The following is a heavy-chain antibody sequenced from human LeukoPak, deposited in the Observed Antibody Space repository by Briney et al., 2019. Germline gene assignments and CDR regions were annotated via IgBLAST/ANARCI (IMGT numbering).Heavy chain of an antibody. CDR2: IKQDGSEK. V-gene: IGHV3-7*01. J-gene: IGHJ4*02. Sequence: GGSVRLSCAASGFTFSSDCMSWVRQAPGKGLEWVANIKQDGSEKNYVDSVKGRFTLSRDNAKNSLYLQMNSLRAEDTAVYYCARSSGWYLDPFDYWGQGTLVTVSS. D-gene: IGHD6-19*01. CDR1: GFTFSSDC. CDR3: ARSSGWYLDPFDY.